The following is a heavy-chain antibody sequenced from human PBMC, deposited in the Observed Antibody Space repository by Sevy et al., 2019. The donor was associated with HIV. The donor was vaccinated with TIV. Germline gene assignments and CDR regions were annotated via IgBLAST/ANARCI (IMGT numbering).Heavy chain of an antibody. CDR3: AKGAGQYFFDY. Sequence: GGSLRLSCAASGFRFSSYGMHWVRQAPGKGLEWVAVIWYDGSGKYYSDSVKGRFTISRDNSKNTLFLQMNSLRVEDTAIYYCAKGAGQYFFDYWGQGTLVTVSS. CDR1: GFRFSSYG. D-gene: IGHD1-26*01. CDR2: IWYDGSGK. J-gene: IGHJ4*02. V-gene: IGHV3-33*06.